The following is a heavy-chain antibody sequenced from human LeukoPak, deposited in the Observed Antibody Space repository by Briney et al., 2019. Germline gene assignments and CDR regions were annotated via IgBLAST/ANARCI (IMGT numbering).Heavy chain of an antibody. Sequence: GESLKISCQASGYNFSNYWIAWVRQLPGKGLEWMGIIYPGDSDTRYSPSFQGQVTISADKSISTAYLQWSSLKASDTAMYYCARLSRGYYFDYWGQGTLVTVSS. D-gene: IGHD3-22*01. CDR2: IYPGDSDT. V-gene: IGHV5-51*01. CDR3: ARLSRGYYFDY. J-gene: IGHJ4*02. CDR1: GYNFSNYW.